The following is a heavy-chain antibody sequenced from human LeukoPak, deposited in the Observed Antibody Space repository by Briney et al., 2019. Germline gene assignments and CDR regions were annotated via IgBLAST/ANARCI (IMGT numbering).Heavy chain of an antibody. D-gene: IGHD3-22*01. J-gene: IGHJ4*02. V-gene: IGHV4-34*01. CDR1: GGSFSGYY. Sequence: SETLSLTCAVYGGSFSGYYWSWIRQPPGKGLEWIGEINHSGSTNYNPSLKRRVTISVDTSKNQFSLKLSSVTAADTAVYYCARDYDSSGYYDYWGQGTLVTVSS. CDR3: ARDYDSSGYYDY. CDR2: INHSGST.